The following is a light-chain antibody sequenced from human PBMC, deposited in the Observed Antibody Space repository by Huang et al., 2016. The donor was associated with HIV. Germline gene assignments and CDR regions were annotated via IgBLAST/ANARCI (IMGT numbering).Light chain of an antibody. V-gene: IGKV1-9*01. CDR2: AAS. J-gene: IGKJ4*01. Sequence: IQLTQSPSSLSASIGDRVTITCRASQGISSYLAWYQQKPGKAPKLLIYAASTLQSGVPSRFSGSGSGTDFTRIIRSLQPEDFATYYCQQLNTYPVTFGGGTKVEIK. CDR1: QGISSY. CDR3: QQLNTYPVT.